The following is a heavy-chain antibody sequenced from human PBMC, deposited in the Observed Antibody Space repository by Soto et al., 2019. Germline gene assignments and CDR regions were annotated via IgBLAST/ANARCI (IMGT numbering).Heavy chain of an antibody. Sequence: QVQLQQWGTGQLKSSETLSLTCAVNGGSFSGYYWSWIRQPPGKGLEWIGEIHHSGSTNYNPSLKSRVTISLDTSKHHFSLTLNSVTAAATAVYYCATIVVVASTTRDDAVDMWGQGTVVTVSS. CDR2: IHHSGST. CDR3: ATIVVVASTTRDDAVDM. V-gene: IGHV4-34*01. CDR1: GGSFSGYY. D-gene: IGHD2-2*01. J-gene: IGHJ3*02.